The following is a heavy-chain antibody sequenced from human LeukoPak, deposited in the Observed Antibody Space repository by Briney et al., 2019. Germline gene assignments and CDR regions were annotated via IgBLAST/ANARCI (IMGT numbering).Heavy chain of an antibody. Sequence: SETLSLTCAVYGECFSGYYWSWIRQPPGKGLEWIGEINHSGSTNYNPSLKSRVTISVDTSKNQFSLKLSSVTAADTAVYYCARAPYALPDYWGQGTLVTVSS. D-gene: IGHD4-17*01. J-gene: IGHJ4*02. CDR1: GECFSGYY. CDR3: ARAPYALPDY. CDR2: INHSGST. V-gene: IGHV4-34*01.